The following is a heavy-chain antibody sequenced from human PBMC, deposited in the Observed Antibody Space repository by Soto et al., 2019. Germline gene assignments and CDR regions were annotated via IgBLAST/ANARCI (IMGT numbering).Heavy chain of an antibody. CDR1: GGSFSGYY. CDR3: ASWVDRYSSSWYGWFDP. D-gene: IGHD6-13*01. Sequence: PSETLSLTCAVYGGSFSGYYWSWIRQPPGKGLEWIGEINHSGSTNYNPSLKSRVTISVDTSKNQFSLKLSSVTAADTAVYYCASWVDRYSSSWYGWFDPWGQGTLVT. CDR2: INHSGST. J-gene: IGHJ5*02. V-gene: IGHV4-34*01.